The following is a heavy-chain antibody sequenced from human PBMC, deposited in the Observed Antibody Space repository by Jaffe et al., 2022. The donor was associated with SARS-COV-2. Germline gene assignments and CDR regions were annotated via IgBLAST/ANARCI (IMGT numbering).Heavy chain of an antibody. J-gene: IGHJ6*02. Sequence: QVQLQESGPGLVKPSETLSLTCTVSGGSISSYYWSWIRQPPGKGLEWIGYIYYSGSTNYNPSLKSRVTISVDTSKNQFSLKLSSVTAADTAVYYCARAVTGVRGAIGRGTGDPYYYYGMDVWGQGTTVTVSS. V-gene: IGHV4-59*01. D-gene: IGHD3-10*01. CDR2: IYYSGST. CDR3: ARAVTGVRGAIGRGTGDPYYYYGMDV. CDR1: GGSISSYY.